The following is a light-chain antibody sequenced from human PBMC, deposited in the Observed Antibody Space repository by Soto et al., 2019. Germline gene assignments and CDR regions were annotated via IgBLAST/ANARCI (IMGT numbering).Light chain of an antibody. J-gene: IGKJ1*01. CDR3: QQYNSYSPT. V-gene: IGKV1-5*03. CDR1: QTISSW. Sequence: DIQITQSPSTLSGSVGDRVTITCRASQTISSWLAWYQQKAGKAPNLLIYKASRLESGVPSRFSGSGSETEFTLTISGLQPGDSATYYCQQYNSYSPTFGQGTKVDIK. CDR2: KAS.